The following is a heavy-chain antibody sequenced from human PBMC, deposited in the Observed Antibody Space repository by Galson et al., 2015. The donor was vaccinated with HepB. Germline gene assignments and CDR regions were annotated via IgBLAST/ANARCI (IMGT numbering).Heavy chain of an antibody. Sequence: SVKVSCKASGYTFTSYGISWVRQAPGQGLEWMGRINPNSGGTNYAQKFQGRVTMTRDTSISTAYMELSRLRSDDTAVYYCAREVEWLWNWFDPWGQGTLVTVSS. V-gene: IGHV1-2*06. CDR2: INPNSGGT. D-gene: IGHD3-3*01. J-gene: IGHJ5*02. CDR3: AREVEWLWNWFDP. CDR1: GYTFTSYG.